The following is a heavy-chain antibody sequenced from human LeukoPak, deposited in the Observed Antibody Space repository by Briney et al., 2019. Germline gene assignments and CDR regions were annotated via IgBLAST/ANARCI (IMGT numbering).Heavy chain of an antibody. V-gene: IGHV4-39*07. CDR2: VYHSGST. CDR1: GGSISSSSYN. Sequence: SETLSLTCTVSGGSISSSSYNWGWIRQPPGKGLEWIGSVYHSGSTYYNPSLKSRVTISVDTSKNQFSLKLSSVTAADTAVYYCARGYGELTPGDYWGQGTLVTVSS. CDR3: ARGYGELTPGDY. J-gene: IGHJ4*02. D-gene: IGHD4-17*01.